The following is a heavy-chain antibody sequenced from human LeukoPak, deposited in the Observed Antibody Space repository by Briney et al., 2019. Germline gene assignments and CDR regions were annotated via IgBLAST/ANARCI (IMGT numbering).Heavy chain of an antibody. D-gene: IGHD3-22*01. CDR3: AKPLGDSSGYYFGFDY. V-gene: IGHV3-30*18. CDR2: ISYDGSNK. Sequence: PGGSLRLSCAAAGFTFSSYSMNWVRQAPGKGLEWVAVISYDGSNKYYADSVKGRFTISRDNSKNTLYLQMNSLRAEDTAVYYCAKPLGDSSGYYFGFDYWGQGTLVTVSS. CDR1: GFTFSSYS. J-gene: IGHJ4*02.